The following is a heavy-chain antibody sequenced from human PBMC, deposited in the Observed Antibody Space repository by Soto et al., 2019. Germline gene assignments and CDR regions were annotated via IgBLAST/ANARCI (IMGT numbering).Heavy chain of an antibody. V-gene: IGHV3-15*01. Sequence: GGSLRLSCAASGFTFSNAWMSWVRQAPGKGLEWVGRIKSKTDGGTTDYAAPVKGRLTISRDDSKNTLYLQMNSLKTEDTAVYYCTTDFGQIQYDILTGVTDYWGQGTLVTVSS. J-gene: IGHJ4*02. CDR1: GFTFSNAW. CDR2: IKSKTDGGTT. D-gene: IGHD3-9*01. CDR3: TTDFGQIQYDILTGVTDY.